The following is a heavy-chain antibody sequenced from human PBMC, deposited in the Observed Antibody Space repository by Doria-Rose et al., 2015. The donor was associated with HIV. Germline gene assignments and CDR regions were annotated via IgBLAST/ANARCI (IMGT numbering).Heavy chain of an antibody. V-gene: IGHV3-9*01. CDR3: AKAPIIGPKYYFYMDV. CDR2: MSWVSGSK. Sequence: VQLVQSGGGLVQPGRSLRLSCVGSGFSFESYAMHWVRLAPGKGLEWVAGMSWVSGSKGNADSVEGRFTISRDNAKKSVYLEMRSLRPEDTAFYYCAKAPIIGPKYYFYMDVWGKGTSVTVSS. D-gene: IGHD3-3*01. J-gene: IGHJ6*03. CDR1: GFSFESYA.